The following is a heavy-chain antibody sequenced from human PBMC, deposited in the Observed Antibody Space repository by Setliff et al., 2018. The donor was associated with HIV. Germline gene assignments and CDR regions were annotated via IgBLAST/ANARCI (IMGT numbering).Heavy chain of an antibody. D-gene: IGHD3-16*02. CDR1: GGSISSGTSY. V-gene: IGHV4-61*02. Sequence: SETLSLTCTVSGGSISSGTSYWSWIRQPAGKGLEWIGRIYTSGSTNYNPSLKSRFSISVDTSKNRFSLKLSPVTAADTAVYYCARETYDYVWGTYRYRPRHFDYWGQGTLVTVSS. CDR2: IYTSGST. J-gene: IGHJ4*02. CDR3: ARETYDYVWGTYRYRPRHFDY.